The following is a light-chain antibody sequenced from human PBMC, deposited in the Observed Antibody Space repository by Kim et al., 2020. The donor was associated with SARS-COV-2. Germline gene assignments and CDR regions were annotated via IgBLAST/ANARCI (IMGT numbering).Light chain of an antibody. CDR2: AAS. Sequence: VGGRVTIPCRTTQSISSHLNWYQQSPGRAPQLLISAASTLQGGVPSRFSGSGSETDFTLTISSLQPEDFATYFCKQSYIPPFTFGPGTKVDIK. V-gene: IGKV1-39*01. CDR3: KQSYIPPFT. CDR1: QSISSH. J-gene: IGKJ3*01.